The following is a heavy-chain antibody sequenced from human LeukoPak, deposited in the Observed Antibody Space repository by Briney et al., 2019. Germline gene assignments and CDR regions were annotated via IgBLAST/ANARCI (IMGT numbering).Heavy chain of an antibody. CDR3: ARSGISGSYFGYYYYYMDV. J-gene: IGHJ6*03. Sequence: ASVKVSCKASGYSFTTFPITWVRQAPGQGLEWMGWISAYNGNTNYAQKLQGRVTMTTDTSTSTAYMELRSLRSDDTAVYYCARSGISGSYFGYYYYYMDVWGKGTTVTVSS. D-gene: IGHD3-10*01. CDR1: GYSFTTFP. V-gene: IGHV1-18*01. CDR2: ISAYNGNT.